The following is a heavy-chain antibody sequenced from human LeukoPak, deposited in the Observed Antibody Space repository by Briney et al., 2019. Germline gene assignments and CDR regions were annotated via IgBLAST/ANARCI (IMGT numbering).Heavy chain of an antibody. J-gene: IGHJ1*01. D-gene: IGHD6-13*01. V-gene: IGHV1-69*01. CDR2: IIPIFGTA. CDR1: GGTFSSYA. Sequence: SVKVSCKASGGTFSSYAISWVRQAPGQELEWMGGIIPIFGTANYAQKFQGRVTITADESTSTAYMELSSLRSEDTAVYYCARGYSSSWYVGPAEYFQHWGQGTLVTVSS. CDR3: ARGYSSSWYVGPAEYFQH.